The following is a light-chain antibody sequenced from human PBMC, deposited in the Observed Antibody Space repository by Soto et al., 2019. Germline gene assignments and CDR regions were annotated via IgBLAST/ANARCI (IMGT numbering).Light chain of an antibody. V-gene: IGLV2-14*03. CDR1: SSDVGAYKF. CDR3: SPFTSSSTYV. CDR2: DVT. Sequence: QSVLTQPASVSGSPGQSITISCTGTSSDVGAYKFVSWYQHHPGKAPKLIIYDVTTRPSGVSNRFSGSKSGDTASLTISGLQSEDEADYYCSPFTSSSTYVFGTGTKVTVL. J-gene: IGLJ1*01.